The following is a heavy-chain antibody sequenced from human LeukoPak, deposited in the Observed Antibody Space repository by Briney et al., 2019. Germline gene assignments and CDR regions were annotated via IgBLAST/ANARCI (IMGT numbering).Heavy chain of an antibody. J-gene: IGHJ4*02. Sequence: ASVKVSCKASVYTFTSYDINCGRPATGQGLEWMGWMNPNSGNTGYAQKFQCRVTMTTNTSISTAYTELSSMRCEDTAVYYCARGMGSGSYSAAYYFDYWGQGTLVTVSS. D-gene: IGHD3-22*01. V-gene: IGHV1-8*01. CDR1: VYTFTSYD. CDR3: ARGMGSGSYSAAYYFDY. CDR2: MNPNSGNT.